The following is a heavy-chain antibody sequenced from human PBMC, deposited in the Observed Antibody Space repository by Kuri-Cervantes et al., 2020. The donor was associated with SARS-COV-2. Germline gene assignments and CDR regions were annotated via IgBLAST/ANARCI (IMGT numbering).Heavy chain of an antibody. J-gene: IGHJ4*02. D-gene: IGHD1-26*01. Sequence: SVKVSCKASGGTFSSYAVSWVRQAPGQGLEWMGGIIPIFGTANYAQKFQGRVTITADKSTSTAYMELSSLRSEDTAVYYCARDVGYSGSSSGCDYWGQGTLVTVSS. CDR3: ARDVGYSGSSSGCDY. CDR1: GGTFSSYA. V-gene: IGHV1-69*06. CDR2: IIPIFGTA.